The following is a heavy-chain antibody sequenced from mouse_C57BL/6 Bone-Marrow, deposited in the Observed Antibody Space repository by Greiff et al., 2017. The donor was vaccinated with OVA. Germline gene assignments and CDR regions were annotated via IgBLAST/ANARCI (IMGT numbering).Heavy chain of an antibody. CDR1: GFNIKDDY. Sequence: VQLQQSGAELVRPGASVKLSCTASGFNIKDDYMHWVKQRPEQGLEWIGWIDPENGDTEYASKFQGKATITADTSSNTAYLQLSSLTSEDTAVYYCTRGDYDDRFAYWGQGTLVTVSA. D-gene: IGHD2-4*01. V-gene: IGHV14-4*01. J-gene: IGHJ3*01. CDR3: TRGDYDDRFAY. CDR2: IDPENGDT.